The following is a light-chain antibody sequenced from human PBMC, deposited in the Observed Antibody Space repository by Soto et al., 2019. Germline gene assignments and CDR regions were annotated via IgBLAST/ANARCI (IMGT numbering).Light chain of an antibody. Sequence: ETVLTQSPDTLSLSPGERATLSCRASQSVDSNHLAWYQQKPGQAPRLLIYGVSTRATGIPDRFSGSGSGTDFTLTISRLEPEDFAVYYCHQYGSSRTFGQGTKVDIK. J-gene: IGKJ1*01. CDR3: HQYGSSRT. CDR2: GVS. V-gene: IGKV3-20*01. CDR1: QSVDSNH.